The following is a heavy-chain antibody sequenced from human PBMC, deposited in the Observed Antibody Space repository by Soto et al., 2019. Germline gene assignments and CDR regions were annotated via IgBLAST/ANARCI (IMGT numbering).Heavy chain of an antibody. Sequence: EVQLVESGGGLVQPGGSLRLSCAASGFTFSSYSMNWVRQAPGKGLEWVSYISSSSSTIYYADSVKGRFTISRDNAKNSLYLQMNSLRAEDTAVDYCAAGSSWYDYWGQGTLVTVSS. J-gene: IGHJ4*02. CDR3: AAGSSWYDY. V-gene: IGHV3-48*01. D-gene: IGHD6-13*01. CDR1: GFTFSSYS. CDR2: ISSSSSTI.